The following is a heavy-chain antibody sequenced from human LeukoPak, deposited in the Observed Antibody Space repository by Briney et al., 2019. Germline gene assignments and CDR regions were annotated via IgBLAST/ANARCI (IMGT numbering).Heavy chain of an antibody. J-gene: IGHJ4*02. CDR2: ISSSSSYI. Sequence: GGSLRLSCAASGFTFSSYSMNWVRQAPGKGLEWVSSISSSSSYIYYADSVKGRFTISRDNAKNSLYLQMNSLRAEDTAVYYCARDQEENDYGEGSDYWGQGTLVTVSS. D-gene: IGHD4-17*01. CDR1: GFTFSSYS. CDR3: ARDQEENDYGEGSDY. V-gene: IGHV3-21*01.